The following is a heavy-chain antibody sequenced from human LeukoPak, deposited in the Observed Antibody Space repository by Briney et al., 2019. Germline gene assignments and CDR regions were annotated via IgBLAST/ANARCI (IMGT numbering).Heavy chain of an antibody. CDR3: ARGRGELRFLEWSNYPDYYYYYYMDV. J-gene: IGHJ6*03. CDR2: IKQDGSEK. V-gene: IGHV3-7*01. CDR1: GFTFSSYW. D-gene: IGHD3-3*01. Sequence: GGSLRLSCAASGFTFSSYWTTWVRQAPGKGLEWVANIKQDGSEKYYMDSVKGRFSISRDNAKNSLYLQMDSLRVEDTAVYYCARGRGELRFLEWSNYPDYYYYYYMDVWGKGTTVTVSS.